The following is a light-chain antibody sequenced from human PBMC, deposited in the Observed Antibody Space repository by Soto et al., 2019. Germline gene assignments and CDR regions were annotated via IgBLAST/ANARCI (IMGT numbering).Light chain of an antibody. Sequence: LTQPASVSGSPGQSIAISCTGTSSDVGAYNWVSWYQQHPGKAPQLMIYDVSNRPSGVSNRFSGSKSGNTASLTISGLQAEDEADYYCCSYAGSPYVFVTGTKVTVL. CDR3: CSYAGSPYV. CDR2: DVS. V-gene: IGLV2-14*01. CDR1: SSDVGAYNW. J-gene: IGLJ1*01.